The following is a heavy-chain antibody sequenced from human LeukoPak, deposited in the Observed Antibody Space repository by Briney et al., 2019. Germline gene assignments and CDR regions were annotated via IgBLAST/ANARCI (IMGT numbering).Heavy chain of an antibody. Sequence: SETLSLTCTVSGGSISSSSYYWGWIRQPPGKGLQWIGSIYYSGSTYYNPSLKSRVTISVDTSKNQFSLKLSSVTAADTAVYYCARHVPGGSGSYEPYFDYWGQGTLVTVSS. J-gene: IGHJ4*02. CDR1: GGSISSSSYY. V-gene: IGHV4-39*01. CDR3: ARHVPGGSGSYEPYFDY. CDR2: IYYSGST. D-gene: IGHD3-10*01.